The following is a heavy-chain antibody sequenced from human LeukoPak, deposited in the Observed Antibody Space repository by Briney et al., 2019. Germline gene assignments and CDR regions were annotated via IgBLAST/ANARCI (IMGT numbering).Heavy chain of an antibody. V-gene: IGHV3-11*04. D-gene: IGHD5-12*01. CDR2: ISSSGSTI. Sequence: GGSLRLSCAASGFTFSDYYMSWIRQAPGKGLEWVSYISSSGSTIYYADSVKGRFTISRDNSKNTLYLQMNSLRAEDTAVYYCASQYRFLAEYFQHWGQGTLVTVSS. J-gene: IGHJ1*01. CDR3: ASQYRFLAEYFQH. CDR1: GFTFSDYY.